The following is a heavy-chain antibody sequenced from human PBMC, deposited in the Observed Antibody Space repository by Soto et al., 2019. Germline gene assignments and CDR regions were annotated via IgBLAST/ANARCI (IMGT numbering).Heavy chain of an antibody. J-gene: IGHJ5*02. CDR1: GYIFTSYG. CDR3: ASAICISTSCYFGSWFDP. V-gene: IGHV1-69*13. CDR2: IIPFFGTA. D-gene: IGHD2-2*01. Sequence: GASVKVSCKASGYIFTSYGISWVRQAPGQGLEWMGGIIPFFGTANYAQKLQGRVTITADESTSTAYMELSSLRSEDTAVYYCASAICISTSCYFGSWFDPWGQGTLVTVSS.